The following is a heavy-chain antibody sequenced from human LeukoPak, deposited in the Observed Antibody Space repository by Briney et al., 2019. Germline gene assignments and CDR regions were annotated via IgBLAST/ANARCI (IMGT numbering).Heavy chain of an antibody. CDR1: GYSFTSYW. Sequence: GESLKISCKGSGYSFTSYWIGWVRQMPGKGLEWMGVIYPGDSDTRYSPSFQGQVTISADKSISTAYLQWSSLKASDTAMYYCARNPVAGTAYWHFDLWGRGTLVTVSS. CDR2: IYPGDSDT. D-gene: IGHD6-19*01. CDR3: ARNPVAGTAYWHFDL. J-gene: IGHJ2*01. V-gene: IGHV5-51*01.